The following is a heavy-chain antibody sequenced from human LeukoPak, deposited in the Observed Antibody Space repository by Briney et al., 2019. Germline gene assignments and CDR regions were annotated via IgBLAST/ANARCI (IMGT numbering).Heavy chain of an antibody. D-gene: IGHD4-11*01. Sequence: GGSLRLSCAASGFTFSSYAMSWVRQAPGKGVGWVSVISGSGGSTYYADSVKGRFTISRDNSKNTVHLQMNSLRAEDTAVYYCAKDLYSNYVFYYYGMDVWGQGTTVTVSS. J-gene: IGHJ6*02. CDR1: GFTFSSYA. CDR2: ISGSGGST. V-gene: IGHV3-23*01. CDR3: AKDLYSNYVFYYYGMDV.